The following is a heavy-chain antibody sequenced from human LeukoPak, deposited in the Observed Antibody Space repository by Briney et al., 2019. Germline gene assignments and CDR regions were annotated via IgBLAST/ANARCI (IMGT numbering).Heavy chain of an antibody. CDR2: INPNSGGT. CDR3: AAEGSYYYDSSGYQNWFDP. J-gene: IGHJ5*02. V-gene: IGHV1-2*02. Sequence: ASVKVSCKASGYTFTGYYMHWVRPAPGQGLEWMGWINPNSGGTNYAQKFQGRVTMTRDTSISTAYMELSRLRSDDTAVYYCAAEGSYYYDSSGYQNWFDPWGQGTLVTVSS. CDR1: GYTFTGYY. D-gene: IGHD3-22*01.